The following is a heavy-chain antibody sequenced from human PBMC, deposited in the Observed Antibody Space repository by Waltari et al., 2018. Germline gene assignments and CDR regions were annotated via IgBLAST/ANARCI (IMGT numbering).Heavy chain of an antibody. CDR1: GDSVYSHRAA. CDR2: TYYRSKWYN. D-gene: IGHD6-19*01. CDR3: ARDSVTVAGLFDY. J-gene: IGHJ4*02. V-gene: IGHV6-1*01. Sequence: QVQLQQSGPGLVKPSQTLSLTCAISGDSVYSHRAAWNWIRQSPSRGLEWLGRTYYRSKWYNDYAVSVKSRITIDPDTSKNQFSLQLNSVSPEDTAVYYCARDSVTVAGLFDYWGQGTLVTVSS.